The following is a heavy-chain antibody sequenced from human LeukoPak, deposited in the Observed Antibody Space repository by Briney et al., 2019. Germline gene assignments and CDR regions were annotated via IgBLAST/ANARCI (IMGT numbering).Heavy chain of an antibody. D-gene: IGHD6-19*01. CDR1: AGSISRNY. J-gene: IGHJ6*03. V-gene: IGHV4-4*07. Sequence: SQTLSLTCTVAAGSISRNYSGWIRQPAGKGLGWIGPIYTSGSTNYNPSLKSRVTMSVDTSKNQFDLKLSSVTAADTAVYYCARDREYQLLQPGYSSGWYHSRYYYYMDVWGKGTTVTVSS. CDR2: IYTSGST. CDR3: ARDREYQLLQPGYSSGWYHSRYYYYMDV.